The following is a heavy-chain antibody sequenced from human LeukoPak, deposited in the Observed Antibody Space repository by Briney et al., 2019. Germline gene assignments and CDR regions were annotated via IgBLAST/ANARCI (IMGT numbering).Heavy chain of an antibody. D-gene: IGHD3-16*01. CDR1: GFTFNNYW. J-gene: IGHJ4*02. CDR2: IKQDGSEK. V-gene: IGHV3-7*01. CDR3: ARRFFDY. Sequence: GSLRLSCAASGFTFNNYWMSWVRQAPGKGLEWVANIKQDGSEKYYVDSVKGRFTISRDNAKNSLYLQMNSLRAEDTAVYYCARRFFDYWAQGTLVTVSS.